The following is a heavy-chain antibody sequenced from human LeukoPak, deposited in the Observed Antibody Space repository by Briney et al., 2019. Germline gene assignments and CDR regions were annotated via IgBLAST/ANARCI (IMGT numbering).Heavy chain of an antibody. J-gene: IGHJ4*02. V-gene: IGHV1-2*02. CDR1: GYTFAAHH. CDR3: SGRYGPGPV. Sequence: ASVKVSCKASGYTFAAHHIHWVPQAPGQGLEWMGWILPDGRDTKYSQKFQDRMTLTTDTSTNTAYMELSRLIPDDTAVYYCSGRYGPGPVWGQGTLISASP. D-gene: IGHD3-10*01. CDR2: ILPDGRDT.